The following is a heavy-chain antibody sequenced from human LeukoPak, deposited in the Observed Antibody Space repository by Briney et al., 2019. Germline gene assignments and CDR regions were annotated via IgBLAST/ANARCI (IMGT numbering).Heavy chain of an antibody. CDR2: ISGYTGDT. CDR1: GYTFTSYG. D-gene: IGHD2-15*01. J-gene: IGHJ3*01. Sequence: GASVKVSCKASGYTFTSYGISWVRQAPGQGLECMGWISGYTGDTKYAQILQGRFTVTTDTSTSTAYMELRSLTYDDTAVYYCARAGYCGDGGCRGGGAFDVWGQGTMVTVSS. V-gene: IGHV1-18*01. CDR3: ARAGYCGDGGCRGGGAFDV.